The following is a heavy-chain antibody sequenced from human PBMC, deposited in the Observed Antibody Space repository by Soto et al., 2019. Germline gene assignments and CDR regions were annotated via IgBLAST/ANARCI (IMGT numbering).Heavy chain of an antibody. CDR1: GFTFSSYE. Sequence: ESGGGLVQPGGSRRLSCVASGFTFSSYEMNWVRQAPGRGLEWVSYISTSGDTVYHADSVKGRFTISRDNAKNSLYLQMNSLRAEDTAIYYCAGGSRSDYWGQGMLVTVSS. V-gene: IGHV3-48*03. CDR3: AGGSRSDY. J-gene: IGHJ4*02. CDR2: ISTSGDTV.